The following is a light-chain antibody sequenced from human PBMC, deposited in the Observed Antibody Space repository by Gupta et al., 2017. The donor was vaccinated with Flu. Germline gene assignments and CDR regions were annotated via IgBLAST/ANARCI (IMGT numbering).Light chain of an antibody. CDR3: QHYNSKSWT. J-gene: IGKJ1*01. CDR1: QNIGNW. V-gene: IGKV1-5*03. Sequence: DIQMTQSPSTLSASIGDRVTITCRATQNIGNWLAWYQQKPGKAPKVLIYKASNLESGVPSRFSGSGSGTEFTLTISGLQPEDFATYYRQHYNSKSWTFGQGTKVEIK. CDR2: KAS.